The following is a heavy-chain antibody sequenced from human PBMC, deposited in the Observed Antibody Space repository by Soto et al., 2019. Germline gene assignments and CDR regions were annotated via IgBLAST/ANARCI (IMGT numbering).Heavy chain of an antibody. CDR1: GGTFSSYA. V-gene: IGHV1-69*01. CDR3: AIEYCSGGSCYYNWFDP. J-gene: IGHJ5*02. Sequence: QVQLVQSGAEVQKPGSSVKVSCKASGGTFSSYAISWVRQAPGQGLEWMGGIIPIFGTANYAQKFQGRVTITADESTSTAYMELSSLRSEDTAVYYCAIEYCSGGSCYYNWFDPWGQGTLVTVSS. CDR2: IIPIFGTA. D-gene: IGHD2-15*01.